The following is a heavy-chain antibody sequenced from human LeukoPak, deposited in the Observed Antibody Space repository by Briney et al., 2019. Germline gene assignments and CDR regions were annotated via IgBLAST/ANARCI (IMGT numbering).Heavy chain of an antibody. J-gene: IGHJ4*02. Sequence: SETLSLTYAIYGGSFSGYYWTWIRQPPGKGLEWIGKINHGGSPNYNPSLKSRVTISVDTSKSQFSLKLNSVTAADTAVFYCARAPYYDILTGYFRRGNYFDYWGQGTLVTVSS. D-gene: IGHD3-9*01. CDR2: INHGGSP. CDR1: GGSFSGYY. CDR3: ARAPYYDILTGYFRRGNYFDY. V-gene: IGHV4-34*01.